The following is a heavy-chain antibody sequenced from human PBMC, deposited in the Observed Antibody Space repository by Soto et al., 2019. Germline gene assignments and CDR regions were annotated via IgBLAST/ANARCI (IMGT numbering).Heavy chain of an antibody. D-gene: IGHD3-10*01. Sequence: PSETLSLTCAVNGGPFGGFYWTWIRQSPGKGLEWIGEIHHGGSTNYNPSLKSRVTMSLDTSKNQFSLKLTPVTAADTAVYYCARGYRISMVILTTNYFDSWGQGNPVTGSS. CDR1: GGPFGGFY. J-gene: IGHJ4*02. CDR2: IHHGGST. V-gene: IGHV4-34*01. CDR3: ARGYRISMVILTTNYFDS.